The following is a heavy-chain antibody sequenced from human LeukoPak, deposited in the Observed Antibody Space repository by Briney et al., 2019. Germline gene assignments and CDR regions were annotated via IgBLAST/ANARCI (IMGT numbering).Heavy chain of an antibody. CDR1: GFTFSSYG. Sequence: SGRSLRLSCAASGFTFSSYGMHWVRQAPGKGLEWVSGISASGGSTYYADSVKGRFTISRDNSENTLYLQMNTLRAEDTAVYFCAKDFTYPADPGTHFDFWGQGTLVSVSS. V-gene: IGHV3-23*01. J-gene: IGHJ4*02. CDR2: ISASGGST. D-gene: IGHD3-10*01. CDR3: AKDFTYPADPGTHFDF.